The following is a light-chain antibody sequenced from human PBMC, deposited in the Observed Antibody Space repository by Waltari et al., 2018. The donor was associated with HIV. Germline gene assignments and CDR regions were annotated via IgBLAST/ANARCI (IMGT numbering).Light chain of an antibody. Sequence: AIRMTQSLSQFSASTGDRVTITCRASQGISSYLAWYQQKPGKAPKLLIYAASTLQSGVPSRFSGSGSGTDFTLTISCLQSEDFATYYCQQYYSYPRTFGQGTKVEIK. CDR2: AAS. CDR1: QGISSY. CDR3: QQYYSYPRT. J-gene: IGKJ1*01. V-gene: IGKV1-8*01.